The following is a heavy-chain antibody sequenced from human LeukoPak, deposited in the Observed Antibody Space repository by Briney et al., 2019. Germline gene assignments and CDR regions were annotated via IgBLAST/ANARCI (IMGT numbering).Heavy chain of an antibody. J-gene: IGHJ4*02. D-gene: IGHD3-16*01. CDR2: INPNSGDT. V-gene: IGHV1-2*02. Sequence: ASVKVSCKASGYTFTCYYMHWVRQAPGQGLEWVGWINPNSGDTNYAQKLQGRVTMTRDTSIITAFMELSRLTSDDTAVYYCARVVSGGVIWAYWGQGTLVTVSS. CDR1: GYTFTCYY. CDR3: ARVVSGGVIWAY.